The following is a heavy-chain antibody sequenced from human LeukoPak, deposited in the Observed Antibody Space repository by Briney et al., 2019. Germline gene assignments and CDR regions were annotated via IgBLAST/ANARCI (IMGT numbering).Heavy chain of an antibody. V-gene: IGHV3-9*01. CDR3: ARLYCSSTSCYYYYGMDV. Sequence: GGYPRLSCAASGFTFDDYAMHWVRQAPGKGLEWVSGISWNSGSIGYADSVKGRFTISRDNAKNSLYLQMNSLRAEDTALYYCARLYCSSTSCYYYYGMDVWGQGTTVTVS. CDR2: ISWNSGSI. D-gene: IGHD2-2*01. J-gene: IGHJ6*02. CDR1: GFTFDDYA.